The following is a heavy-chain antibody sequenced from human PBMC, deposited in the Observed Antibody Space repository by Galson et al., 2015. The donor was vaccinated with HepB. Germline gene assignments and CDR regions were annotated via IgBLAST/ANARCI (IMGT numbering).Heavy chain of an antibody. CDR1: GYRFTDQF. Sequence: SVKVSCKAFGYRFTDQFIHWVRQAPGQEPEWMGRINPNSGGIDYAVGFQGRVTLTRDTSISTAYISLGGLTPDDTAIYWCACEVGGDYGAIDYWGQGTLVSVSS. CDR2: INPNSGGI. V-gene: IGHV1-2*06. CDR3: ACEVGGDYGAIDY. D-gene: IGHD4-17*01. J-gene: IGHJ4*02.